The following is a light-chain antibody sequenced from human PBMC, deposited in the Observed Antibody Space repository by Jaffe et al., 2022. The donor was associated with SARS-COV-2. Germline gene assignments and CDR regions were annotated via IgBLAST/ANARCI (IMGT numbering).Light chain of an antibody. J-gene: IGKJ4*01. CDR3: QQYNNWPLT. CDR2: GAS. CDR1: QSVSSH. V-gene: IGKV3-15*01. Sequence: EIVMTQSPPTLSVSPGERATLSCRASQSVSSHLGWYQQRPGQAPRLLIYGASTRATTIPARFSGSGSGTDFTLTISSLQSEDFAVYYCQQYNNWPLTFGGGTKVEIK.